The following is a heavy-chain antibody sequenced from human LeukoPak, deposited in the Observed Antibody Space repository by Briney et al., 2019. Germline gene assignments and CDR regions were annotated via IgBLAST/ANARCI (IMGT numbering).Heavy chain of an antibody. J-gene: IGHJ5*02. CDR3: ATGPTYYYGSGRLGPFDP. CDR1: GYTLTELS. CDR2: FDPEDGET. V-gene: IGHV1-24*01. Sequence: ASVKVSCKVSGYTLTELSMHWVRQAPGKGLEWMGGFDPEDGETIYAQKFQGRVTMTEDTSTDTAYMELSSLRSEDTAVYYCATGPTYYYGSGRLGPFDPWGQGTLVTVSS. D-gene: IGHD3-10*01.